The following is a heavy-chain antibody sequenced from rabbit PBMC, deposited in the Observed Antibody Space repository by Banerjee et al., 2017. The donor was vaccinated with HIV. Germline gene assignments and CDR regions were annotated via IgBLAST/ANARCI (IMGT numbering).Heavy chain of an antibody. CDR2: IYAGSSGNT. CDR3: ARDDSGWVPFKL. Sequence: QSLEESGGDLVKPEGSLTLTCTASGFDFSSSYYMCWVRQAPGKGLEWIACIYAGSSGNTYYASWAKGRFTISKTSSTTVTLQMTSLTAADTATYFCARDDSGWVPFKLWGPGTLVTVS. J-gene: IGHJ4*01. CDR1: GFDFSSSYY. V-gene: IGHV1S40*01. D-gene: IGHD4-1*01.